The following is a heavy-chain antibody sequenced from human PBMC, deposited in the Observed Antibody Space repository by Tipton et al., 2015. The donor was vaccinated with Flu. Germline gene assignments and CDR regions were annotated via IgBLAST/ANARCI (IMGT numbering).Heavy chain of an antibody. J-gene: IGHJ3*02. V-gene: IGHV3-30*02. D-gene: IGHD3-22*01. CDR1: GFTFSSYG. Sequence: SLRLSCVASGFTFSSYGMPWVRQAPGKGLEWVAFILYDGSNKYYADSVKGRFTISRDNSKNTLYLQMNSLRAEDTAVYYCAKSSHYYDSSGSAFDSWGQGIMATVSS. CDR2: ILYDGSNK. CDR3: AKSSHYYDSSGSAFDS.